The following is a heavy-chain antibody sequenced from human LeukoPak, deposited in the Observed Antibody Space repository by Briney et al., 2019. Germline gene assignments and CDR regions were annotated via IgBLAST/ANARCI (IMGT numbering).Heavy chain of an antibody. J-gene: IGHJ4*02. CDR2: ISSRSTYI. V-gene: IGHV3-21*01. D-gene: IGHD1-26*01. CDR1: GFSFNIYS. CDR3: ARGPLGLVGARDTSLTTPYFDN. Sequence: GGSLRLSCAASGFSFNIYSMNWVRQAPGKGLEWVSSISSRSTYIYYADSVKGRFTISRDNAKNSPYLQMNSLRAEDTAVYYCARGPLGLVGARDTSLTTPYFDNWGQGALVTVSS.